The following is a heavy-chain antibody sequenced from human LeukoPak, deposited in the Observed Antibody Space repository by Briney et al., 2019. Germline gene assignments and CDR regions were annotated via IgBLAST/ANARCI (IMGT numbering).Heavy chain of an antibody. CDR3: ARDPSPLAAMIDI. J-gene: IGHJ3*02. CDR2: VIPIFGTA. V-gene: IGHV1-69*13. Sequence: SVKVSCKASGGTFSSYAISWVRQAPGQGLEWMGGVIPIFGTANYAQKFQGRVPITADESTSTAYMELSSLRSEDTAVYYCARDPSPLAAMIDIWGQGTMVTVSS. CDR1: GGTFSSYA. D-gene: IGHD3-22*01.